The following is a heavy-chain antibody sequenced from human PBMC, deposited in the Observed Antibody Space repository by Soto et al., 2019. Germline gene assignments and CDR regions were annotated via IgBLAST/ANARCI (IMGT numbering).Heavy chain of an antibody. J-gene: IGHJ3*02. CDR2: ISAYNGNT. CDR3: ARGDTIPPEGHDAFDI. CDR1: GYTFTSYG. V-gene: IGHV1-18*01. Sequence: ASVKVSCKASGYTFTSYGISWVRQAPGQGLEWMGWISAYNGNTNYAQKLQGRVTMTTDTSTSTAYMELRSLRSDDTAVYYCARGDTIPPEGHDAFDIWGQGTMVTVSS. D-gene: IGHD3-3*01.